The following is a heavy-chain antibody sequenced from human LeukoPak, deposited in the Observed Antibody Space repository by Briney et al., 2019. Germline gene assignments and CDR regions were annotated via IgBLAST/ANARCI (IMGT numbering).Heavy chain of an antibody. CDR2: INYSGST. Sequence: SETLSLTCTVSGGSISSHYWSWIRQPPGKGLEWIGYINYSGSTKYNPSLKSRVTTSVDTSKNQISLKLSSVTAADTAAYFCARGAVAGLYFDYWGQGTLVTVSS. CDR1: GGSISSHY. CDR3: ARGAVAGLYFDY. V-gene: IGHV4-59*11. J-gene: IGHJ4*02. D-gene: IGHD6-19*01.